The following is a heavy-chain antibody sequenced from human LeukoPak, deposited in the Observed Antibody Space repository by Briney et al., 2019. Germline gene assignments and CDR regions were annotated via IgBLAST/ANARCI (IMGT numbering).Heavy chain of an antibody. D-gene: IGHD6-13*01. Sequence: PGGSLRLSCAASGFTVSSNYMSWVRQAPGKGLEWVSSISDSGGSTYDADSVKGRFTISRDNSKNTLYLQMNSLRGEDTAVYYCAKGDSSSWPLDYWGQGTLVTVSS. J-gene: IGHJ4*02. CDR3: AKGDSSSWPLDY. CDR2: ISDSGGST. V-gene: IGHV3-23*01. CDR1: GFTVSSNY.